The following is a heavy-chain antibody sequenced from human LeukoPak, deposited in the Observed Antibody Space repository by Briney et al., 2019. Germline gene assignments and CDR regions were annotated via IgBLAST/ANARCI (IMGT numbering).Heavy chain of an antibody. CDR1: GFTFSSYA. CDR2: ISGSGGST. V-gene: IGHV3-23*01. D-gene: IGHD4-17*01. CDR3: AKDDYGDANYYYYGMDV. Sequence: GGSLRLSCAASGFTFSSYAMSWVRQAPGKGLEWASAISGSGGSTYYADSVKGRFTISRDNSKNTLYLQMNSLRAEDTAVYYCAKDDYGDANYYYYGMDVWGQGTTVTVSS. J-gene: IGHJ6*02.